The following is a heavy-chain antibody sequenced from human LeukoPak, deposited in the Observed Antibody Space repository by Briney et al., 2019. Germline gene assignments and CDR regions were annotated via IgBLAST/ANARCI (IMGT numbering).Heavy chain of an antibody. Sequence: SVKVSCKASGGTFSSYAISWVRQAPGQGLEWMGGIIPIFGTANYAQKFQGRVTITADESTSTAYMELSSLRSEDTAVYYCARDASYYDSSGYYYVNWFDPWGQGTLVTVSS. CDR2: IIPIFGTA. J-gene: IGHJ5*02. V-gene: IGHV1-69*13. CDR1: GGTFSSYA. CDR3: ARDASYYDSSGYYYVNWFDP. D-gene: IGHD3-22*01.